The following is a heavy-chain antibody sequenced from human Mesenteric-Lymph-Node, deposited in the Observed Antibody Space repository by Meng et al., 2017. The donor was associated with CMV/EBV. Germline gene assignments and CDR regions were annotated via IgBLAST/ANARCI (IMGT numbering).Heavy chain of an antibody. CDR3: AKVGQAGSMVYFES. Sequence: GESLKISCVTSGLTFANYGMTWVRQAPGKGLEWVSSISGSGVNTLYADSVKGRFSFSRDRSKSSVNLEMNSLESNDTAVYFCAKVGQAGSMVYFESWGQGTLVTVSS. CDR1: GLTFANYG. V-gene: IGHV3-23*01. J-gene: IGHJ4*02. D-gene: IGHD3-10*01. CDR2: ISGSGVNT.